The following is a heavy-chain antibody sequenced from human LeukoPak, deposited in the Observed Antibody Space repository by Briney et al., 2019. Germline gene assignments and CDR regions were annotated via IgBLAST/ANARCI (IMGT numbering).Heavy chain of an antibody. CDR2: IIPIFGTA. D-gene: IGHD3-22*01. Sequence: ASVKVSCKASGGTFSSYAISWVRQAPGQGLEWMGGIIPIFGTANYAQKFQGRVTITADESTSTAYMELSSLRAEDTAVYYCARVSSSGYYADYWGQGTLVTVSS. V-gene: IGHV1-69*13. CDR3: ARVSSSGYYADY. J-gene: IGHJ4*02. CDR1: GGTFSSYA.